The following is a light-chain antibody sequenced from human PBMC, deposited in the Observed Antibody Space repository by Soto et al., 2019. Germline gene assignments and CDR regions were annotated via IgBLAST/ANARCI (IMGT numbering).Light chain of an antibody. J-gene: IGLJ2*01. V-gene: IGLV2-14*03. Sequence: QSALTQPASMSGSPGQSITISCTGTSSDVGGYNFVSWYQQHPGKAPKLMIFDVTNRPSGLSNRFSGSKSGNTASLTISGLQSEDEADYYCSSYTSSSTVIFGGGTKLTVL. CDR1: SSDVGGYNF. CDR3: SSYTSSSTVI. CDR2: DVT.